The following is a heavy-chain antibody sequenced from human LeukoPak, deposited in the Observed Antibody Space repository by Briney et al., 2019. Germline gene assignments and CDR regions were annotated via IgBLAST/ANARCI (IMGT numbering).Heavy chain of an antibody. CDR2: IRYDGNDK. CDR3: ARDLAWGAFDY. D-gene: IGHD7-27*01. CDR1: GFTFSYYG. V-gene: IGHV3-30*02. Sequence: GGSLRLSCTASGFTFSYYGMHWVRQAPGKGLEWVSFIRYDGNDKFYADSVKGRFTISRDDSKNTLSLQMNSLRVEDTAVYYCARDLAWGAFDYWGQGTLVTVSS. J-gene: IGHJ4*02.